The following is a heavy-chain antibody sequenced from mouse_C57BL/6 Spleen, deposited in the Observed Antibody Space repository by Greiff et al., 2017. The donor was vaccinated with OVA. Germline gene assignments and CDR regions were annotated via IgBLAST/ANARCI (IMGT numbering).Heavy chain of an antibody. CDR1: GYTFTSSW. V-gene: IGHV1-64*01. Sequence: VQLQQPGAELVKPGASVTLSCKASGYTFTSSWMHWVKQRPGQGLEWIGMIHPNSGSTNYNEKFKSKATLTVDKSSSTAYMQLSSLTSEDSAVYYCARDYSTWFAYWGQGTLVTVSA. D-gene: IGHD2-5*01. CDR3: ARDYSTWFAY. J-gene: IGHJ3*01. CDR2: IHPNSGST.